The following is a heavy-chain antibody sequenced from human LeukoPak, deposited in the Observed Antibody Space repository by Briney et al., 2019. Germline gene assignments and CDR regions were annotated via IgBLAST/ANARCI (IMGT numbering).Heavy chain of an antibody. J-gene: IGHJ4*02. CDR3: ARNNVGSSGWTGLGF. D-gene: IGHD6-19*01. Sequence: GASVKVSCRTFGDTFTSQYIQWVRQAPGQGLEWMGLIKPHDGSTFYAQSLQGRVTLTRDTSTSTVYMDLSSQRSEDTAIYFCARNNVGSSGWTGLGFWGQGTLVTASS. CDR2: IKPHDGST. CDR1: GDTFTSQY. V-gene: IGHV1-46*04.